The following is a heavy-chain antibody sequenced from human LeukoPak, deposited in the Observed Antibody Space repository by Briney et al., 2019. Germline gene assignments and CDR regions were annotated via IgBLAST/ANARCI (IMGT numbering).Heavy chain of an antibody. V-gene: IGHV4-34*01. Sequence: PSETLSLNSAVYGGSFSGYYWSWIPQPPGKGLEWIGEINHSGSTNYNPSLKSRVTISVDTSKNQFSLKLSSVTAEETAVYYCARGVGTTVKPRSYYYMDVWGKGTTVTVSS. D-gene: IGHD4-11*01. CDR1: GGSFSGYY. CDR3: ARGVGTTVKPRSYYYMDV. J-gene: IGHJ6*03. CDR2: INHSGST.